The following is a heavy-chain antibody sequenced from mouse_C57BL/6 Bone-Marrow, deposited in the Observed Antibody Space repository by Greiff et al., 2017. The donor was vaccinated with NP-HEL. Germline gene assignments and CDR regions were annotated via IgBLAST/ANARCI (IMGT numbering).Heavy chain of an antibody. V-gene: IGHV1-26*01. Sequence: EVQLQQSGPELVKPGASVKISCKASGYTFTDYYMNWVKQSHGKSLEWIGDINPNNGGTSYNQKFKGKATLTVDKSSSTAYMELRSLTSEDSAVYYCAGTTVVGWGQGTTLTVSS. CDR3: AGTTVVG. CDR1: GYTFTDYY. J-gene: IGHJ2*01. D-gene: IGHD1-1*01. CDR2: INPNNGGT.